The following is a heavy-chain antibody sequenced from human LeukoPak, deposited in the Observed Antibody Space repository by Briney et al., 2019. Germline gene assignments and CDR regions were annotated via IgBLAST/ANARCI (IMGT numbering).Heavy chain of an antibody. CDR3: AIGERELKY. V-gene: IGHV1-8*01. CDR2: MNPNSGNT. CDR1: GNTFSSYD. J-gene: IGHJ4*02. Sequence: GASVKVSCKASGNTFSSYDINWVRQATGQGLEWMGWMNPNSGNTGYVQKFQGRVTMTSNTSIRTVYMELSSLRSEDTAVYYCAIGERELKYWGQGTLVTVSS. D-gene: IGHD1-26*01.